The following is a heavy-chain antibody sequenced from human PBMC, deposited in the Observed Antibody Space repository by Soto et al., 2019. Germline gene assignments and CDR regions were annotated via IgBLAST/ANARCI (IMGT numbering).Heavy chain of an antibody. Sequence: ASVKVSCKVSGYTLTELSMHWVRQAPGKGLEWMGGFDPEDGETIYAQKFQGRVTMTEDTSTDTAYMELSSLRSEDTAVYYCATGMIVVALLAFDFWGQGTMVTVSS. CDR1: GYTLTELS. CDR2: FDPEDGET. V-gene: IGHV1-24*01. J-gene: IGHJ3*01. CDR3: ATGMIVVALLAFDF. D-gene: IGHD3-22*01.